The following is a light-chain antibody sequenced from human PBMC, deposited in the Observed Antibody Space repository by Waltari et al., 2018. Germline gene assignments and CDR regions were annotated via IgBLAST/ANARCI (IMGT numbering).Light chain of an antibody. V-gene: IGKV1-39*01. Sequence: DIQMTQSTSSLSASVGARVTITCRPSQGILTYLNWYQQKPGKAPKVLISAVSTLHRGVPSRFSGSGSGTDFTLTISSLQPEDFATYYCQQTFSVPLTFGGGTKVEV. CDR1: QGILTY. CDR3: QQTFSVPLT. CDR2: AVS. J-gene: IGKJ4*01.